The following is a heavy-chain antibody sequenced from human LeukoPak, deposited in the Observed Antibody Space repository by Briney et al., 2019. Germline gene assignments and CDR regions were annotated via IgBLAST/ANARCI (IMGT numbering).Heavy chain of an antibody. CDR3: AKVRGNYDFWSGFDY. V-gene: IGHV3-30*02. Sequence: GGSLRLSCTASGFTFNTYGMHWVRQAPGKGLKWVAFMRYDGSNKYYGDSVKGRFTISRDNSKNTLYLQMNSLRAEDTAVYYCAKVRGNYDFWSGFDYWGQGTLVTVSS. J-gene: IGHJ4*02. CDR1: GFTFNTYG. D-gene: IGHD3-3*01. CDR2: MRYDGSNK.